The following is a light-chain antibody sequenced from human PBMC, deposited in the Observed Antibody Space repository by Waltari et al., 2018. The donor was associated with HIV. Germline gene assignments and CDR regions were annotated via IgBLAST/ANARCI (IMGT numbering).Light chain of an antibody. CDR1: ALPKQY. CDR3: QSADSSGTYPCV. J-gene: IGLJ3*02. Sequence: SYELTQPPSVSVSPGQTARITCSGDALPKQYAYWYQQKPGQAPGLVIYKDSGRPSGIPGRFSGSSSGTTVTLTISGVQAEDEADYYCQSADSSGTYPCVFGGGTKLTVL. CDR2: KDS. V-gene: IGLV3-25*03.